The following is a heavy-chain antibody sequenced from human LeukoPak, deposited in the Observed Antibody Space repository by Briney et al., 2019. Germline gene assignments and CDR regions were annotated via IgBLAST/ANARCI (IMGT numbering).Heavy chain of an antibody. CDR1: GFTFSNAW. CDR3: ATLYDILTGFGGLYAFDI. CDR2: ISRSSSYI. J-gene: IGHJ3*02. D-gene: IGHD3-9*01. V-gene: IGHV3-21*01. Sequence: KPGGSLRLSCAASGFTFSNAWMSWVRQAPGKGLEWVSSISRSSSYIYYADSVKGRFTISRDNAKNSLYLQMNSLRAEDTAVYYCATLYDILTGFGGLYAFDIWGQGTMVTVSS.